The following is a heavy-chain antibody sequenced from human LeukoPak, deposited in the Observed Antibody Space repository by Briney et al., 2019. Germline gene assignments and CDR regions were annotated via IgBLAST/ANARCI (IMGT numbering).Heavy chain of an antibody. CDR3: ARGPTIDYDILTGYYYFDC. D-gene: IGHD3-9*01. J-gene: IGHJ4*02. V-gene: IGHV4-34*01. Sequence: PSETLSLTCAVHGGSFSGYYWTWIRQSPGKGLEWIGEINHSGSTNYNPSLKSRVTISVDTSKNQFSLKLSSVTAADTAVYYCARGPTIDYDILTGYYYFDCWGQGTLVTVSS. CDR1: GGSFSGYY. CDR2: INHSGST.